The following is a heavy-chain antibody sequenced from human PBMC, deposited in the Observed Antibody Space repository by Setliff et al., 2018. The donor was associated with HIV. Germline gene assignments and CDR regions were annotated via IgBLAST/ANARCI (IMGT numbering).Heavy chain of an antibody. CDR2: INTNTGNP. J-gene: IGHJ6*02. CDR3: ARGHRVAVAGKRFNYYYYGMDV. D-gene: IGHD6-19*01. Sequence: VSCKASGYTFTSYAMNWVRQAPGQGLEWMGWINTNTGNPTYAQGFTGRFVFSLDTSVSTAYLQISSLKAEDTAVYYCARGHRVAVAGKRFNYYYYGMDVWGQGTTVTVSS. V-gene: IGHV7-4-1*02. CDR1: GYTFTSYA.